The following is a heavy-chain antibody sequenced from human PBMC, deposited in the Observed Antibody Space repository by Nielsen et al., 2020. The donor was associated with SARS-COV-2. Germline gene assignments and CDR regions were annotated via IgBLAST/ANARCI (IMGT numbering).Heavy chain of an antibody. V-gene: IGHV6-1*01. CDR1: GDSVSSNTAA. J-gene: IGHJ4*02. CDR2: IYYRSKWDN. Sequence: SETLSLTCAISGDSVSSNTAAWNWVRQSPSRGLEWLGRIYYRSKWDNDYAVFVKSRIFIDPDTSNNQFSLQLNSMTPEDTAVYYCARDDSSAGRGYYLDYWGQGTLVTVSS. CDR3: ARDDSSAGRGYYLDY. D-gene: IGHD3-10*01.